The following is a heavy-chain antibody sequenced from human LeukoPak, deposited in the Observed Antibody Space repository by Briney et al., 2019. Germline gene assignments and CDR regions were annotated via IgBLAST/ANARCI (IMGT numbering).Heavy chain of an antibody. Sequence: GGSLRLSCAASGFTFSSYSMNWVRQAPGRGLEWVSSISSSSSYIYYADSVKGRFTISRDNAKNSLYLQMNSLRAEDTAVYYCARGLRGWQWLVLGIDYWGQGTLVTVSS. J-gene: IGHJ4*02. CDR1: GFTFSSYS. D-gene: IGHD6-19*01. CDR2: ISSSSSYI. V-gene: IGHV3-21*01. CDR3: ARGLRGWQWLVLGIDY.